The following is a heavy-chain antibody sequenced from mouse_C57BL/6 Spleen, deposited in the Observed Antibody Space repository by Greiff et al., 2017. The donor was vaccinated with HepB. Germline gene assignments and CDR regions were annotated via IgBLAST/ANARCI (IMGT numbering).Heavy chain of an antibody. CDR2: ISSGGSYT. CDR3: ARLAYYYEDYFDY. D-gene: IGHD1-1*01. Sequence: EVMLVESGGDLVKPGGSLKLSCAASGFTFSSYGMSWVRQTPDKRLEWVATISSGGSYTYYPDSVKGRFTISRDNAKNTLYLQMSSLKSEDTAMYYCARLAYYYEDYFDYWGQGTTLTVSS. CDR1: GFTFSSYG. V-gene: IGHV5-6*01. J-gene: IGHJ2*01.